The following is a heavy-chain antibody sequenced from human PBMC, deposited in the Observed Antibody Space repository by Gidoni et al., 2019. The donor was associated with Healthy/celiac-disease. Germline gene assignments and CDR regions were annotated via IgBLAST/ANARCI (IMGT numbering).Heavy chain of an antibody. CDR2: ISYDGSNK. Sequence: QVQRVESGGGGVQPGRSLRLSCAAAGCTFSSYAMHWVRQAPGKGLGWVAVISYDGSNKYYAVSVKGRFTISRDNSKNTLYLQMHSLRAEDTAVYYCARVPMIQLWSDYWGQGTLVTVSS. CDR1: GCTFSSYA. CDR3: ARVPMIQLWSDY. D-gene: IGHD5-18*01. J-gene: IGHJ4*02. V-gene: IGHV3-30-3*01.